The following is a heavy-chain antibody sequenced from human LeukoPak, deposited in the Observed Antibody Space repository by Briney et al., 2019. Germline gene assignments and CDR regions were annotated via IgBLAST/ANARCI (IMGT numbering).Heavy chain of an antibody. J-gene: IGHJ4*02. CDR2: ISGSGGST. V-gene: IGHV3-23*01. D-gene: IGHD1-26*01. Sequence: GGSLRLSCAASGFTFSTYGMSWVRQAPGKGLEWVSGISGSGGSTYYADSVKGRFTISRDNSKNTLYLQMNSLRAEDTAVYYCAKGGSLYYFDYWGQGTLVTVSS. CDR1: GFTFSTYG. CDR3: AKGGSLYYFDY.